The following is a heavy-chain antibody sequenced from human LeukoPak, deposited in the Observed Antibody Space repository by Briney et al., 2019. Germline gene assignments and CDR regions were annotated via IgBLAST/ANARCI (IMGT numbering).Heavy chain of an antibody. V-gene: IGHV4-61*02. CDR1: GGSISSGSYY. D-gene: IGHD1-1*01. CDR2: IYTSGST. Sequence: SETLSLTCIVSGGSISSGSYYWSWIRQPAGKGLEWIGRIYTSGSTNYNPSLKSRVTISVDTSKNQFSLKLSSVTAADTAVYYCAANWSPASEYYYMDVWGKGTTVTISS. J-gene: IGHJ6*03. CDR3: AANWSPASEYYYMDV.